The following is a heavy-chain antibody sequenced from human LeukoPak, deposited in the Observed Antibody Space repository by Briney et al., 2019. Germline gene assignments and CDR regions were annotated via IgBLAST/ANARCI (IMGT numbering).Heavy chain of an antibody. J-gene: IGHJ4*02. Sequence: ASETLSRTCTVSGDSISSGDYYWSWIRQPVGKGLEWIGRISSSGSTNYNPSLKSRVTISVDTSKNQFSLKLSSVTAADTAVYYCARRDIVVVPAAEKYYFDYWGQGTLVTASS. CDR1: GDSISSGDYY. V-gene: IGHV4-61*02. D-gene: IGHD2-2*01. CDR3: ARRDIVVVPAAEKYYFDY. CDR2: ISSSGST.